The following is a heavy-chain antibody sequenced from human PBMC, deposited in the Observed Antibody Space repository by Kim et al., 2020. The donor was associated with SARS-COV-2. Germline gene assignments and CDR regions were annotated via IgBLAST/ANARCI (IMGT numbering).Heavy chain of an antibody. CDR3: AKDVLYYDFWSGYGDNFDY. Sequence: GGSLRLSCAASGFTFSSYAMSWVRQAPGKGLEWVSAISGSGGSTYYADSVKGRFTISRDNSKNTLYLQMNSLRAEDTAVYYCAKDVLYYDFWSGYGDNFDYWGQGTLVTVSS. CDR1: GFTFSSYA. J-gene: IGHJ4*02. V-gene: IGHV3-23*01. D-gene: IGHD3-3*01. CDR2: ISGSGGST.